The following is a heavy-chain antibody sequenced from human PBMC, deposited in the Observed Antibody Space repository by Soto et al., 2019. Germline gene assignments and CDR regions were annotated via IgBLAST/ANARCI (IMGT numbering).Heavy chain of an antibody. D-gene: IGHD4-17*01. V-gene: IGHV1-3*01. CDR2: INPGTGNT. CDR3: ARDQDLTLETTLDY. Sequence: ASVKVSCKTSGYTFTSYAVHWVRQAPGQRPECMGWINPGTGNTKYFQNFQGRITITRDKSASTSYMELSSLRSEDTAVYYCARDQDLTLETTLDYRGQGTTVTV. CDR1: GYTFTSYA. J-gene: IGHJ4*02.